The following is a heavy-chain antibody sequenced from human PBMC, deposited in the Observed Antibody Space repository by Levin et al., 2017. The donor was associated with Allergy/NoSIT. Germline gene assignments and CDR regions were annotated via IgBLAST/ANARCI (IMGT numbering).Heavy chain of an antibody. V-gene: IGHV5-51*01. CDR2: IYPGDSDT. D-gene: IGHD3-22*01. CDR1: GYSFTSYW. Sequence: GESLKISCKGSGYSFTSYWIGWVRQMPGKGLEWMGIIYPGDSDTRYSPSFQGQVTISADKSISTAYLQWSSLKASDTAMYYCARLPYYYDSSWRYFDYWGQGTLVTVSS. CDR3: ARLPYYYDSSWRYFDY. J-gene: IGHJ4*02.